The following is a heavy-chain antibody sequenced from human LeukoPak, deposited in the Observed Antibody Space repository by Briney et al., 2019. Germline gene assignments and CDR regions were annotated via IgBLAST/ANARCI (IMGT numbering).Heavy chain of an antibody. CDR3: ARESSTWPYYFDY. Sequence: SQTLSLTCTVSGNSISSGDNYWSWIRQPAGKGLEWIGRIYTSGSTNYNPSLKSRVTISGDTSKNQFSLRLSSVTAADTAVYYCARESSTWPYYFDYWGQGALVTVSS. CDR2: IYTSGST. CDR1: GNSISSGDNY. J-gene: IGHJ4*02. V-gene: IGHV4-61*02. D-gene: IGHD6-13*01.